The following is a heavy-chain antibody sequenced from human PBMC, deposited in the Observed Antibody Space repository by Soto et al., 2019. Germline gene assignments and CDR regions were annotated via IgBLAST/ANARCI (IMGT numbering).Heavy chain of an antibody. CDR1: GFTFSNAW. Sequence: EVQLVESGGGLVKPGGSLRLSCAASGFTFSNAWMSWVRQAPGKGLEWVGRIKSKTDGGTTDYAAPVKGRFTISRDDSKNTLYQQMNSLKTEDTAVYYCTTERYSSSSGYWGQGTLVTVSS. CDR2: IKSKTDGGTT. J-gene: IGHJ4*02. D-gene: IGHD6-6*01. CDR3: TTERYSSSSGY. V-gene: IGHV3-15*01.